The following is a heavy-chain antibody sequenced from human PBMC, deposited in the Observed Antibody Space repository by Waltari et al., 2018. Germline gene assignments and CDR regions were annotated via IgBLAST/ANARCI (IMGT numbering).Heavy chain of an antibody. CDR1: GWSFNAYY. J-gene: IGHJ4*02. Sequence: QLQLQQWGAGLLKPSETLALTCAVYGWSFNAYYWTWVRQAPGKGLEWIGEINHVGDNNYNPSLKSRVTILIDASKNQFSLKLSSMTAADTAIYYCASRIGGITPLTGWGQGTPVIVSS. V-gene: IGHV4-34*01. CDR3: ASRIGGITPLTG. CDR2: INHVGDN. D-gene: IGHD1-26*01.